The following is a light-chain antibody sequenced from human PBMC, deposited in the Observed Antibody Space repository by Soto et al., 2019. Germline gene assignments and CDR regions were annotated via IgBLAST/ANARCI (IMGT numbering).Light chain of an antibody. Sequence: QSVLTQPPSASGTPGQRGIISCSGSNSNIGTYTVNWYQQLPGTAPKLLIYTDYQRPSGVPDRFSGSKSGTSASLAISGLQSEDEADYYCASWDDRLSGGVFGGGTKLTVL. CDR3: ASWDDRLSGGV. CDR2: TDY. V-gene: IGLV1-44*01. CDR1: NSNIGTYT. J-gene: IGLJ3*02.